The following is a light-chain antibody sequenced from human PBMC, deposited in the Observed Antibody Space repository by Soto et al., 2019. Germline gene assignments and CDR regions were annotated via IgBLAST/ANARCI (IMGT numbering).Light chain of an antibody. V-gene: IGKV1-5*01. J-gene: IGKJ1*01. CDR1: QSIGSL. CDR3: QQYNNYWT. CDR2: DAS. Sequence: DIQMTQSPSTLSASVGDRVTITCRASQSIGSLLAWYQQKPGKAPKVLIYDASSLESGVPSKFSGSGSGTEFTLTITTLQPDDFATYYCQQYNNYWTFGQGTKVEIK.